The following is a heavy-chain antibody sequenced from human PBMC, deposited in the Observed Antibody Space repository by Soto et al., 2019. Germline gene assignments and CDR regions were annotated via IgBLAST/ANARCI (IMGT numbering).Heavy chain of an antibody. Sequence: ASVKVSCKASGYTFTSYAMHWVCQAPGQRLEWMGWINAGNGNTKYSQKFQGRVTITRDTSASTAYMELSSLRSEDTAVYYCARIKTIITIDYGMDVWGQGTTVTVSS. J-gene: IGHJ6*02. V-gene: IGHV1-3*01. D-gene: IGHD3-3*01. CDR3: ARIKTIITIDYGMDV. CDR1: GYTFTSYA. CDR2: INAGNGNT.